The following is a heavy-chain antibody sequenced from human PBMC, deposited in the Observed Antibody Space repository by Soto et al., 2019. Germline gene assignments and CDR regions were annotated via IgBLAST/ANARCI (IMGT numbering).Heavy chain of an antibody. CDR3: ARSAITIFGVVHAFDI. CDR2: ISSSSSYI. CDR1: GFTFSIYS. Sequence: GGSLRLSCAASGFTFSIYSMNWVRQAPGKGLEWVSSISSSSSYIYYADSVKGRFTISRDNAKNSLYLQMNSLRAEDTAVYYCARSAITIFGVVHAFDILGQGTMVTGSS. V-gene: IGHV3-21*01. J-gene: IGHJ3*02. D-gene: IGHD3-3*01.